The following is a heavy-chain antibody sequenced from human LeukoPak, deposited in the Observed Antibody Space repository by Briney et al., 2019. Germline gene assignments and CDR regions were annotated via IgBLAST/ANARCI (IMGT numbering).Heavy chain of an antibody. CDR3: AREFRGGYIDY. Sequence: ASVKVSCKASGFTFTTYYMHWVRQAPGQGLEWMGLINPSGTSTNYAQKFQGRVTMTKDTSTSTVYMELNSLRSEDTAVYYCAREFRGGYIDYWGQGTLVTVSS. J-gene: IGHJ4*02. V-gene: IGHV1-46*01. CDR2: INPSGTST. CDR1: GFTFTTYY. D-gene: IGHD2-21*01.